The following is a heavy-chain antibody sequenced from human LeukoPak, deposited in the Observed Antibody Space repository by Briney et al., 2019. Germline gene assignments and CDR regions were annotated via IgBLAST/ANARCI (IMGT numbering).Heavy chain of an antibody. J-gene: IGHJ4*02. D-gene: IGHD4-17*01. Sequence: SETLSLTCTVSGASISSGGYYWNWIRQHPGKGLEWIGYIYHSGSASYNPSLKSRVTISVDMSKNQFSLKLSSLTAADTAIYYCARGVENGDHGDFWGQGTLVTVSS. CDR2: IYHSGSA. CDR3: ARGVENGDHGDF. CDR1: GASISSGGYY. V-gene: IGHV4-31*03.